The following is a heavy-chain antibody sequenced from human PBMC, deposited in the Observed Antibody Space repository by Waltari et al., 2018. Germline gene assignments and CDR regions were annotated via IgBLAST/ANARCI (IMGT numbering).Heavy chain of an antibody. CDR1: GYTFTNYA. V-gene: IGHV1-3*01. Sequence: QVQLVQSGAAVKEPGASVRVSCKASGYTFTNYAIHWVRQAHGQRPEWRGWINAGNGNTKYSQKFQGRVTIIRDTSASTAYMELHSLRSADTAVYYCARDSSGYNYGYGYWGQGTLVTVSS. CDR2: INAGNGNT. D-gene: IGHD5-18*01. J-gene: IGHJ4*02. CDR3: ARDSSGYNYGYGY.